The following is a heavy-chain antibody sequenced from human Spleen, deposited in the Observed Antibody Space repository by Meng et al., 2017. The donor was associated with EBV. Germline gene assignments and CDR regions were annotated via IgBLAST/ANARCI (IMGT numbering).Heavy chain of an antibody. Sequence: GLRQAAGAGLVKPSETPSPTCTVAGASVSSTSYYWSWIRQPPGKRLEWIGYVYDSGSTNHNPSLKGPVTISVDTSKNQFSLNLYSVTAADTAVYYCARENPARGNWFDPWGQGALVTVSS. CDR1: GASVSSTSYY. V-gene: IGHV4-61*01. CDR2: VYDSGST. D-gene: IGHD3-10*01. J-gene: IGHJ5*02. CDR3: ARENPARGNWFDP.